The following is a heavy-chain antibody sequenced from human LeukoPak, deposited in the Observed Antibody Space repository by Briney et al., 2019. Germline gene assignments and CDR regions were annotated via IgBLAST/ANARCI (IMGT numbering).Heavy chain of an antibody. CDR3: ARGRAGDY. V-gene: IGHV4-34*01. CDR1: GGSFSGYY. CDR2: MNHSGST. J-gene: IGHJ4*02. Sequence: SETLSLTCAVYGGSFSGYYWSWIRQPPGKGLEWIGEMNHSGSTNYNPSLKSRVTISVDTSKNQFSLKLSSVTAADTAVYYCARGRAGDYWGQGTLVTVSS.